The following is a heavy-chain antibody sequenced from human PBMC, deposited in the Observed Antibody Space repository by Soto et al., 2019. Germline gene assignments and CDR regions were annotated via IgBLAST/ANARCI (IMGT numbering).Heavy chain of an antibody. CDR1: GGSISSYY. V-gene: IGHV4-59*01. Sequence: PSETLSLTCTVSGGSISSYYWSWIRQPPGKGLEWTGYIYYSGSTNYNPSLKSRVTISVDTSKNQFSLKLSSVTAADTAVYYCARRYGGNFDYWGQGTLVTVPQ. CDR2: IYYSGST. J-gene: IGHJ4*02. D-gene: IGHD3-16*01. CDR3: ARRYGGNFDY.